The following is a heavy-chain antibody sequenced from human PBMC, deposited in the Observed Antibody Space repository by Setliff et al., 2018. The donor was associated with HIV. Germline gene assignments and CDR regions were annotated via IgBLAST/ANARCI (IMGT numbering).Heavy chain of an antibody. CDR3: AKDRSGSYRTFDY. D-gene: IGHD1-26*01. Sequence: SETLSLTCTVSGASSIYFWGWIRQPPGKGLEWIGSVYYSGSTYYNPSHKSRVTISMDTSKNQFSLKLNSVTAADTAVYYCAKDRSGSYRTFDYWGPGILVTVSS. CDR2: VYYSGST. J-gene: IGHJ4*02. CDR1: GASSIYF. V-gene: IGHV4-39*07.